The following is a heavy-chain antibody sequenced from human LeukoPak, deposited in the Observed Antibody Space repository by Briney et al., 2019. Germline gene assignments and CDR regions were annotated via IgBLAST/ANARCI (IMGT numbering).Heavy chain of an antibody. CDR1: GYTLTELS. CDR3: ATSLYYYDSSGYYGY. CDR2: FDPEDGET. Sequence: ASVKVSCKVSGYTLTELSMHWVRQAPGKGLEWMGGFDPEDGETIYAQKFQGRVTMTEDTSTDTAYMELSSLRSEDTAVYYCATSLYYYDSSGYYGYWGQGTLGTVSS. J-gene: IGHJ4*02. D-gene: IGHD3-22*01. V-gene: IGHV1-24*01.